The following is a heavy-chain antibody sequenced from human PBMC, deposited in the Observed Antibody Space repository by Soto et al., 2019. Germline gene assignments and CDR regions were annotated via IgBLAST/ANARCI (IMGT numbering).Heavy chain of an antibody. CDR1: GFTFSSYA. CDR2: ITSTGST. D-gene: IGHD6-19*01. V-gene: IGHV3-23*05. CDR3: AKTDKFNSQSPGWASRFDS. J-gene: IGHJ4*02. Sequence: EVQLSESGGGLAPPGGSLRLICAASGFTFSSYAMTWVRQSPEKGLEWVSTITSTGSTFYGDTVKGRFTISRDNSKSTLYLQMNSLGAEDTAVYFCAKTDKFNSQSPGWASRFDSWGQGTLVTVSS.